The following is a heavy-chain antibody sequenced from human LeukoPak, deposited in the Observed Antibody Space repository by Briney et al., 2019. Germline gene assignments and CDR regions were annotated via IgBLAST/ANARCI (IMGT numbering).Heavy chain of an antibody. CDR3: AREGEDTAMVYDAFDI. CDR1: GYTFTSYA. J-gene: IGHJ3*02. D-gene: IGHD5-18*01. Sequence: ASVKVSCKASGYTFTSYAMHWVRQAPGQRLEWMGWINAGNGNTKYSQKFQGRVTITRDTSASTAYMELSSLRSEDTAVYYCAREGEDTAMVYDAFDIWGQGTMVTVSS. V-gene: IGHV1-3*01. CDR2: INAGNGNT.